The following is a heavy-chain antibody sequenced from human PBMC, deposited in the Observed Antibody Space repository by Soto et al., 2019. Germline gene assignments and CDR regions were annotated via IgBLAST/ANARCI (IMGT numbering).Heavy chain of an antibody. Sequence: QVQLVQSGAEVKKPGASVKVSCKASGYTFTSYDINWVRQATGQGLEWMGWMNPNSGNTGYAQKFQDRVTMTRNTSRSTDYIELSSLRPEDTAVYYCARGVDGYNSLDYWGQGTLVTVSS. J-gene: IGHJ4*02. D-gene: IGHD1-1*01. CDR1: GYTFTSYD. V-gene: IGHV1-8*01. CDR3: ARGVDGYNSLDY. CDR2: MNPNSGNT.